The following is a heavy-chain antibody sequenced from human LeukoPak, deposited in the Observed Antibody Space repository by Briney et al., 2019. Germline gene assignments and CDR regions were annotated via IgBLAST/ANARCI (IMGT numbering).Heavy chain of an antibody. D-gene: IGHD2-15*01. CDR3: ARRLVAAVDY. CDR1: GGSISSYY. J-gene: IGHJ4*02. V-gene: IGHV4-59*12. CDR2: IYYSGST. Sequence: SETLSLTCTVSGGSISSYYWSWIRQPPGKGLEWIGYIYYSGSTNYNPSLKSRVTISVDTSKNQFSLKLSSVTAADTAVYYCARRLVAAVDYWGQGTLVTVSS.